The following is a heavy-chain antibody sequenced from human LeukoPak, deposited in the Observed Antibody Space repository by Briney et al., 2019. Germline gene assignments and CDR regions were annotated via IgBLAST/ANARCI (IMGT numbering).Heavy chain of an antibody. CDR3: ARDETYDILTGYSDWFDP. J-gene: IGHJ5*02. Sequence: GASVKVSCKASGYTFTSYGISWVRQAPGQGLEWMGWISAYNGNTNCAQKLQGRVTMTTDTSTSTAYMELRSLRSDDTAVYYCARDETYDILTGYSDWFDPWGQGTLVTVSS. V-gene: IGHV1-18*01. CDR2: ISAYNGNT. D-gene: IGHD3-9*01. CDR1: GYTFTSYG.